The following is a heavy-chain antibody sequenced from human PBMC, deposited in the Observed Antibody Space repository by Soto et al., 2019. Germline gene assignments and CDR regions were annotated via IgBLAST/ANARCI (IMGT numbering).Heavy chain of an antibody. Sequence: EVQLVESGGGLVKPGGSLRLSCAASGFTFSSYSMNWVRQAPGKGLEWVSSISSSSSYIYYADSVKGRFTISRDNAKNSLYLQMNSLRAEDTAVYYCARDPLVVVPAASFDYWGQGTLVTVSS. CDR1: GFTFSSYS. J-gene: IGHJ4*02. CDR2: ISSSSSYI. CDR3: ARDPLVVVPAASFDY. D-gene: IGHD2-2*01. V-gene: IGHV3-21*01.